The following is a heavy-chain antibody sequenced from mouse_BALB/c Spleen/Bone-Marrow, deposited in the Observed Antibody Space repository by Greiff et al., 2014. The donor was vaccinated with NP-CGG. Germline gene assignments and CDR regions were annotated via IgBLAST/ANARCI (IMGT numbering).Heavy chain of an antibody. CDR1: GFSLTSYG. CDR2: IWAGGST. D-gene: IGHD1-2*01. CDR3: ARRLRTGGYYAMDY. Sequence: VQLVESGPGLVAPSQSLSITCTVSGFSLTSYGVHWVRQPPGKGLEWLGVIWAGGSTNYNSALMSRLSISKDNSKSQVFLKMNSLQTDDTAMYYCARRLRTGGYYAMDYWGQGTSVTVPS. J-gene: IGHJ4*01. V-gene: IGHV2-9*02.